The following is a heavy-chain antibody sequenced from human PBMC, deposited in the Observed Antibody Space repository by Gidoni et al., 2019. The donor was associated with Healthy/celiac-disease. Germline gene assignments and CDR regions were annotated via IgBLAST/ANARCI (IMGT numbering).Heavy chain of an antibody. V-gene: IGHV3-23*01. CDR3: ASMKYDFWSGDDY. CDR1: ALPFRSYA. CDR2: ISESGGST. Sequence: EVPLLVSGGGLVLPRGSLRIPRAPPALPFRSYAMSWVRQATGKGLEGVAAISESGGSTYYADTVKGRFATARGNTKNALYLQMNSLRAEDTAVYYCASMKYDFWSGDDYWGQGTLVTVSS. D-gene: IGHD3-3*01. J-gene: IGHJ4*02.